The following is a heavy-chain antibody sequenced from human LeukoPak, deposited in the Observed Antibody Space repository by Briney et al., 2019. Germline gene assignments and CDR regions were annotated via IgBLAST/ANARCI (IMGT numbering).Heavy chain of an antibody. V-gene: IGHV3-30*02. Sequence: GGSLRLSCAASGFIFSSYGIHWVRQAPGKGLEWVAFIRYDGSNQYYADSVKGRFTISRDNSRNTLYLQMNSLRTEDTAVYYCAKDILTGYSFGAFDIWGQGTMVTVSS. CDR2: IRYDGSNQ. J-gene: IGHJ3*02. D-gene: IGHD3-9*01. CDR1: GFIFSSYG. CDR3: AKDILTGYSFGAFDI.